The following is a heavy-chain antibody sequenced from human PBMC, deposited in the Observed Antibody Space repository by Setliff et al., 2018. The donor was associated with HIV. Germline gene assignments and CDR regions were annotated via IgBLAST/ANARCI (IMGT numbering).Heavy chain of an antibody. D-gene: IGHD6-19*01. CDR1: GYTFTNYD. CDR3: ARGRYSSGLTDY. V-gene: IGHV1-8*02. CDR2: FDPEDGET. J-gene: IGHJ4*02. Sequence: ASVKVSCKASGYTFTNYDINWVRQATGQGLEWMGGFDPEDGETIYAQKFQGRVAMTRNTSISTAYMELRSLKSGDTAVYYCARGRYSSGLTDYWGQGTLVTVSS.